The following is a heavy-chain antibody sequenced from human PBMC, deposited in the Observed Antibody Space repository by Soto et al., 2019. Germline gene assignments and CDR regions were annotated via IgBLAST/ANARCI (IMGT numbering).Heavy chain of an antibody. V-gene: IGHV5-51*01. D-gene: IGHD5-12*01. Sequence: GESLKISCNGSGYIFTSYWIGWVRQMPGKGLEWMGIIYPGDSDTRYSPSFQGQVTISADKSISTAYLQWSSLKASDTAMYYCARVNGYDYYYYYGMDVRGQGTTVTVSS. J-gene: IGHJ6*02. CDR3: ARVNGYDYYYYYGMDV. CDR1: GYIFTSYW. CDR2: IYPGDSDT.